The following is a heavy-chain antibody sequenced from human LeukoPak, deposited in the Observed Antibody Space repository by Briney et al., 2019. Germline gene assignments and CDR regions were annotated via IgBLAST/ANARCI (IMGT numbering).Heavy chain of an antibody. V-gene: IGHV3-23*01. Sequence: GGSLRLSCAASGFTFSSYAMSWVRQAPGKGLEWVSAISGSGGSTYYADSVKGRFTISRDNSKNTLYLQMNSLRAEDTAVYYCARNLFLGYSGYDFGYYYYYYMDVWGEGTTVTVSS. J-gene: IGHJ6*03. D-gene: IGHD5-12*01. CDR1: GFTFSSYA. CDR2: ISGSGGST. CDR3: ARNLFLGYSGYDFGYYYYYYMDV.